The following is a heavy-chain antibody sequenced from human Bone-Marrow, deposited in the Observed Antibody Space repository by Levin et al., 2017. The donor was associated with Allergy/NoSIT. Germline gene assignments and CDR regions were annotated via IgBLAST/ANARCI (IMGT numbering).Heavy chain of an antibody. D-gene: IGHD2-8*01. V-gene: IGHV3-30*18. CDR1: GFTFSNYA. Sequence: LSLTCAASGFTFSNYAMNWVRQAPGKGLEWVAVISSDESNKYYAGSVKGRFTISRDNSKNTLYLEMNSLRAEDTAVYYCAKQVGYHANYFDYWGQGTLVTVSS. J-gene: IGHJ4*02. CDR2: ISSDESNK. CDR3: AKQVGYHANYFDY.